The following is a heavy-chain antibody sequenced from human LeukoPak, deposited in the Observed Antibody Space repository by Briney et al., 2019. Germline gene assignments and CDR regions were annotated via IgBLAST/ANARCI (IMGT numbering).Heavy chain of an antibody. J-gene: IGHJ4*02. CDR2: IKPNSGDT. CDR3: ARVRYRLAETYIDY. V-gene: IGHV1-2*02. D-gene: IGHD3-16*01. CDR1: GYRFTGYY. Sequence: ASVKVSCKASGYRFTGYYMHWVRQAPGQGLEWMGWIKPNSGDTNYAQKFQGRVTITRDTSISTAYMELSRLRSDDTAVYYCARVRYRLAETYIDYWGQGTLVTVSS.